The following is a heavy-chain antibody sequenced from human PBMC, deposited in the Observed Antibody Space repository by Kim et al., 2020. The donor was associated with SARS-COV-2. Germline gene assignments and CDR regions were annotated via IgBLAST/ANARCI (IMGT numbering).Heavy chain of an antibody. Sequence: GGSLRLSCAASGFTVSSNYMSWVRQAPGKGLEWVSVIYSGGSTYYADSVKGRFTISRDNSKNTLYLQMNSLRAEDTAVYYCARGLDIVRGGAFDIWGQGTMVTVSS. CDR2: IYSGGST. V-gene: IGHV3-66*01. J-gene: IGHJ3*02. CDR3: ARGLDIVRGGAFDI. D-gene: IGHD2-2*03. CDR1: GFTVSSNY.